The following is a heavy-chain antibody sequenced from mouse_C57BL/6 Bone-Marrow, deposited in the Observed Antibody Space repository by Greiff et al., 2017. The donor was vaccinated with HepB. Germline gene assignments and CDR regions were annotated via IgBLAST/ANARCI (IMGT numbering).Heavy chain of an antibody. CDR2: IYPGDGDT. CDR3: ASLRHYFDY. Sequence: VQLVESGPELVKPGASVKISCKASGYTFSSSWMNWVKQRPGKGLDWIGRIYPGDGDTNYNGKFKGKATLTADKSSSTAYMKLSSLTSEDSAVYICASLRHYFDYWGQGTTLTVSS. V-gene: IGHV1-82*01. CDR1: GYTFSSSW. J-gene: IGHJ2*01.